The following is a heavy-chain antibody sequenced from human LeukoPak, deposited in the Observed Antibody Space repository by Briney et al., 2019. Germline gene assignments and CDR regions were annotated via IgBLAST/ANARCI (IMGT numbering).Heavy chain of an antibody. CDR1: GYSFTSNY. D-gene: IGHD6-6*01. CDR3: ARARYSSSASFDY. J-gene: IGHJ4*02. Sequence: GASVKVSCKASGYSFTSNYIHWVRQAPGQGLEWMGTINPSGGSTSYAQKFQGRVTMTRDTSTTTVYMELSSLRSEDTAVYYCARARYSSSASFDYCGQGTLVTVSS. CDR2: INPSGGST. V-gene: IGHV1-46*01.